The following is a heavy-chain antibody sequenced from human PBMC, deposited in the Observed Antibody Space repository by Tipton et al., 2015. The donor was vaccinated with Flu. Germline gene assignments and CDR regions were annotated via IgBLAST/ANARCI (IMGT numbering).Heavy chain of an antibody. V-gene: IGHV4-38-2*01. Sequence: TLSLTCAVSGDSISSDYHWGWIRQFPGKGLEWIGTVSRTGSTIYNPSLKSRVTISIDRSKNQFSLNLKSVTAADMAVYYCVRQDYTNYVSDPKSWFDPWGQGTLVAVSS. CDR2: VSRTGST. CDR1: GDSISSDYH. J-gene: IGHJ5*02. D-gene: IGHD4-11*01. CDR3: VRQDYTNYVSDPKSWFDP.